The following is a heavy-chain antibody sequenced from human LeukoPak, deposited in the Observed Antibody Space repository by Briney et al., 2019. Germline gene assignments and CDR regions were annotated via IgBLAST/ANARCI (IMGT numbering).Heavy chain of an antibody. CDR3: ARSGVYTGYDAFDI. Sequence: PSETLSLTCTVSGGSINISYWSWIRQPPGKGLEWIGYIYHRGSTNYNPSLKSRVTISVDTSKNQYSLNPSSVTAADTAVYYCARSGVYTGYDAFDIWGQGTRVTVSS. CDR1: GGSINISY. D-gene: IGHD6-13*01. J-gene: IGHJ3*02. V-gene: IGHV4-4*09. CDR2: IYHRGST.